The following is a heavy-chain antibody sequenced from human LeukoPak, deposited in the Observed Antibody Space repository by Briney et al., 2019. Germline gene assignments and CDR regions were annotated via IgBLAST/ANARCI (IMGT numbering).Heavy chain of an antibody. D-gene: IGHD5-12*01. Sequence: GGSLRLSCAASGFTFSNYWMSWVRQAPGKGLEWVANIKQDGSEEYYVDSVKGRFTISRDNAKNSLYLQMNSLRAEDTAVYHCARSLHIEPTTFDSWGQGNLVTVSS. V-gene: IGHV3-7*04. CDR2: IKQDGSEE. CDR1: GFTFSNYW. J-gene: IGHJ4*02. CDR3: ARSLHIEPTTFDS.